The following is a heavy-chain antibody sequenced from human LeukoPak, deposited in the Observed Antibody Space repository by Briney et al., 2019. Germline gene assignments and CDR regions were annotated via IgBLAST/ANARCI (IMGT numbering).Heavy chain of an antibody. J-gene: IGHJ4*02. CDR3: ASGDGYNYPFDY. Sequence: ASVKVSCTASGGTFSSYAISWVRQAPGQGLEWMGGIIPIFGTANYAQKFQGRVTITADESTSTAYMELSSLRSEDTAVYYCASGDGYNYPFDYWGQGTLVTVSS. V-gene: IGHV1-69*13. D-gene: IGHD5-24*01. CDR2: IIPIFGTA. CDR1: GGTFSSYA.